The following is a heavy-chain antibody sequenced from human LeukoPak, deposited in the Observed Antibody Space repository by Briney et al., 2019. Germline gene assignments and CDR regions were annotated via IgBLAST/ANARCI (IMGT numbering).Heavy chain of an antibody. Sequence: GGSLRLSCAVSGFTVSSNYMNWVRQAPGKGLEWVSVIYSGGTTYYADSVKGRFTISRDNSKNTLYLQMNSLRAEDTAVYYCAKYISSSSAWYFDLWGRGTLVTVSS. CDR2: IYSGGTT. CDR3: AKYISSSSAWYFDL. D-gene: IGHD6-6*01. V-gene: IGHV3-66*01. J-gene: IGHJ2*01. CDR1: GFTVSSNY.